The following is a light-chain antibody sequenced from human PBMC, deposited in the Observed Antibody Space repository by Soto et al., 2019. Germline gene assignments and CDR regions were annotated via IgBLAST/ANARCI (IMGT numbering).Light chain of an antibody. Sequence: QSVLTQPASVSGSPGQSITISCTGTTSDVGTYDYVSWYQHQPGKAPKVMIYEVSNRPSGVSDRFSGSKSGNTASLTISGLQAEDETDYYGSAYVGATTRVFVTGTKVTGL. CDR3: SAYVGATTRV. CDR1: TSDVGTYDY. J-gene: IGLJ1*01. V-gene: IGLV2-14*01. CDR2: EVS.